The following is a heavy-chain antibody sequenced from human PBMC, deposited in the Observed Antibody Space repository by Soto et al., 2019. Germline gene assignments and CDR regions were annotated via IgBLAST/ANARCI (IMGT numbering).Heavy chain of an antibody. CDR1: GFTVSSNY. Sequence: EVQLVESGGGLVQPGGSLRLSCAASGFTVSSNYMSWVRQAPGKGLEWVSVIYSGGSTYYADSVKGRFTISRHNSKNTLYLQMNSLRAEDTAVYYCARGEYSGYDLFPYFDYWGQGTLVTVSS. D-gene: IGHD5-12*01. V-gene: IGHV3-53*04. J-gene: IGHJ4*02. CDR2: IYSGGST. CDR3: ARGEYSGYDLFPYFDY.